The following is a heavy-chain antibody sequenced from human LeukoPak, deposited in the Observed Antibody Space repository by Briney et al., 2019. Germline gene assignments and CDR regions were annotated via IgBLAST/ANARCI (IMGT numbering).Heavy chain of an antibody. CDR1: GFTFSSYW. D-gene: IGHD3-10*01. Sequence: PGGSLRLSCAASGFTFSSYWMSWVRQAPGKGLEWVANIKQDGSEKYYVDSVKGRFTISTDNAKNSLYLQMNSLRAEDTAVYYCARDSILLWFGEPYYGMDVWGQGTTVTVSS. J-gene: IGHJ6*02. V-gene: IGHV3-7*01. CDR3: ARDSILLWFGEPYYGMDV. CDR2: IKQDGSEK.